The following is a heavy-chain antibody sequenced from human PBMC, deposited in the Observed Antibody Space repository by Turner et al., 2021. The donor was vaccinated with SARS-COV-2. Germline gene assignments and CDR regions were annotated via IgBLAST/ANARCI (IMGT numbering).Heavy chain of an antibody. D-gene: IGHD3-22*01. CDR1: GGSISSSSYY. Sequence: QLQLQESGPGLVKPSETLSLTCPVSGGSISSSSYYWGWIRQPPGKGLEWIESIYYTGSTYYNPSLKTRVTISVETSKSQFSLKLSSVTAADTAVYYCARRQRVYSYDTPFDPWGQGTLVTVSS. V-gene: IGHV4-39*01. CDR3: ARRQRVYSYDTPFDP. CDR2: IYYTGST. J-gene: IGHJ5*02.